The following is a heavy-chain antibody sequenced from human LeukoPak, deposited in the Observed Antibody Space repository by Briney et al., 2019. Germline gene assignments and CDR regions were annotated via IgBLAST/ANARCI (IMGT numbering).Heavy chain of an antibody. V-gene: IGHV4-34*01. CDR1: GGSFSGYY. Sequence: SETLSLTCAVYGGSFSGYYWSWIRQPPGKGLEWIGEINHSGSTNYNPSLKSRVTISVDTSKNQFSLKLSSVTAADTAVYYCARHTSGVAGIWGQGTMVTVSS. J-gene: IGHJ3*02. CDR3: ARHTSGVAGI. CDR2: INHSGST. D-gene: IGHD2-15*01.